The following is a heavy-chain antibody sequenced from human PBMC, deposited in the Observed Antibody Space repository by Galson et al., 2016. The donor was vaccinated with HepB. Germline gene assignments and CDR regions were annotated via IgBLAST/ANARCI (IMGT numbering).Heavy chain of an antibody. V-gene: IGHV4-39*01. CDR2: IYYTGNT. J-gene: IGHJ6*03. D-gene: IGHD6-19*01. CDR1: GASISGSEYY. CDR3: ATGIVVAGKYYYYYMDV. Sequence: SETLSLTCTVSGASISGSEYYWGWIRQPPGRGLEWIGSIYYTGNTYYNPSLKSRVTISVDTSKNQFSLRLNSVTAADTGVYYCATGIVVAGKYYYYYMDVWGKGTTVTVSS.